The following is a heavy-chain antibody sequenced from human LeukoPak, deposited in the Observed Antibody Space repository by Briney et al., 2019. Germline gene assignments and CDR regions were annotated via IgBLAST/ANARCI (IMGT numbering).Heavy chain of an antibody. V-gene: IGHV1-46*01. D-gene: IGHD1-1*01. CDR2: INPSGGST. CDR3: ARVDMERRMGAFDY. Sequence: GASVKVSCKASGYTFTSYYMHWVRQAPGQGLEWMGIINPSGGSTSYAQKLQGRVTMTTDTSTSTAYMELRSLRSDDTAVYYCARVDMERRMGAFDYWGQGTLVTVSS. CDR1: GYTFTSYY. J-gene: IGHJ4*02.